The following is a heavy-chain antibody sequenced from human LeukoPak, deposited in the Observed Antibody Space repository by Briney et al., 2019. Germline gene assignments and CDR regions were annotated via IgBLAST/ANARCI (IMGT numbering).Heavy chain of an antibody. CDR2: ISGSGGST. CDR3: AKTGVGYCTGGSCSAADY. Sequence: GGSRRLSCAASGFTFSSYAMSWVRQAPGKGVEWVSAISGSGGSTNYADSVKGRFTISRDNSKNTLYLQMNSLRAEDTAVFYCAKTGVGYCTGGSCSAADYWGQGTLVTVSS. D-gene: IGHD2-15*01. J-gene: IGHJ4*02. CDR1: GFTFSSYA. V-gene: IGHV3-23*01.